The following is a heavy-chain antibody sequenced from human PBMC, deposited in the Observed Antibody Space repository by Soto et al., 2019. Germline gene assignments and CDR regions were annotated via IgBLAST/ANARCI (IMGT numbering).Heavy chain of an antibody. CDR1: GFTFSNYW. D-gene: IGHD3-10*01. CDR2: IKQDGSEK. Sequence: PGGSLRLSCAASGFTFSNYWMSWVRQAPGKGLEWVANIKQDGSEKYYVDSVKGRFTISRDNAKNSLYLQMNSLRAEDTAVYYCAIDKPSLGTMGPHWFDPWGQGTLVTVSS. CDR3: AIDKPSLGTMGPHWFDP. V-gene: IGHV3-7*03. J-gene: IGHJ5*02.